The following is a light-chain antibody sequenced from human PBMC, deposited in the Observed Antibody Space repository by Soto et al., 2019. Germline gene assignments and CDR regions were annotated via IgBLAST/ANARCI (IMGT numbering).Light chain of an antibody. CDR3: QQYFSFPWT. CDR2: WAS. CDR1: QSVLYSSNNKNY. J-gene: IGKJ1*01. Sequence: DIVMTQSPDSLAVSLGERATINCKSSQSVLYSSNNKNYLAWYQQRPGQPPNLLIYWASTRESGVPDRVSGSGSGRDFTLTISSLQAEDVAIYYCQQYFSFPWTFGQGTKVEIK. V-gene: IGKV4-1*01.